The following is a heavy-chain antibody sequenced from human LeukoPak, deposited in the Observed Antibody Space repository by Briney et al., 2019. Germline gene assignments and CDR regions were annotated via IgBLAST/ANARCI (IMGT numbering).Heavy chain of an antibody. V-gene: IGHV4-4*02. J-gene: IGHJ5*02. CDR3: ARNRDGYMGPTAVDP. D-gene: IGHD5-24*01. CDR1: GDSVSTNYW. CDR2: IHHRGST. Sequence: KSSETLSLTCAVSGDSVSTNYWWTWVRQSPGKGLEWIGEIHHRGSTNYNPSLKSRVTISVDKSKNQFSLNLNSVTAADTAVYYCARNRDGYMGPTAVDPWGQGTLVTVSS.